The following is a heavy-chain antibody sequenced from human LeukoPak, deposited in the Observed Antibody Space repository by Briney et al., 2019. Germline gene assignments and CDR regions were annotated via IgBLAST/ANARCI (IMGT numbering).Heavy chain of an antibody. D-gene: IGHD5-18*01. V-gene: IGHV1-69*13. J-gene: IGHJ4*02. CDR3: ARGGQVWYLWTFDY. CDR2: IIPIFGTA. Sequence: SVKVSCKASGGTFSSYAISWVRQAPGQGLEWMGGIIPIFGTANYAQKFQGRVTITADESTSTAYMELSSLRSEDTAVYYCARGGQVWYLWTFDYWGQGTLVTVSS. CDR1: GGTFSSYA.